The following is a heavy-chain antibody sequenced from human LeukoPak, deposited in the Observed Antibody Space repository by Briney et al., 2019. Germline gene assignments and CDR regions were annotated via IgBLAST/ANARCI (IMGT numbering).Heavy chain of an antibody. Sequence: PSETLSLTCAVYGGSFSGYYWSWIRQPPGKGLEWIGEINHSGSTNYNPSLKSRVTISVDTSKNQFSLKLSSVTAADTSVYYCARGLRYIYCSWGQGTLVTVSS. CDR2: INHSGST. CDR1: GGSFSGYY. D-gene: IGHD2-15*01. CDR3: ARGLRYIYCS. V-gene: IGHV4-34*01. J-gene: IGHJ4*02.